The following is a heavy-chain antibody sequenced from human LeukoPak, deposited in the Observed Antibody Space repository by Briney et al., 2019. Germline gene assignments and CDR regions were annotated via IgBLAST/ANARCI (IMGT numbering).Heavy chain of an antibody. D-gene: IGHD3-10*01. CDR2: IDSSSSYI. CDR3: ARDTSGSYSVTYFDS. CDR1: GFTFSRDS. J-gene: IGHJ4*02. V-gene: IGHV3-21*01. Sequence: PGGSLRLSCVPSGFTFSRDSMTCVRQAPGKGIEWVSYIDSSSSYIYYADSVKGRFTISRDNAKNSLYLQMNSLRAEDTAVYYCARDTSGSYSVTYFDSWGQGTLVTVSS.